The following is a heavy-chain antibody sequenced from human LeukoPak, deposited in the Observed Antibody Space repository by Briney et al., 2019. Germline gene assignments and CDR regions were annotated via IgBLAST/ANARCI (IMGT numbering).Heavy chain of an antibody. J-gene: IGHJ4*02. Sequence: GTSVKVSCKASGLTFTSSAVQWVRQARGQRLEWIGWIVVGSGNTNYAQKFQERVTITRDMSTSTAYMELSSLRSEDTAVYYCAAFKWYYYDSSGYYFDYWGQGTLVTVSS. CDR1: GLTFTSSA. D-gene: IGHD3-22*01. V-gene: IGHV1-58*01. CDR2: IVVGSGNT. CDR3: AAFKWYYYDSSGYYFDY.